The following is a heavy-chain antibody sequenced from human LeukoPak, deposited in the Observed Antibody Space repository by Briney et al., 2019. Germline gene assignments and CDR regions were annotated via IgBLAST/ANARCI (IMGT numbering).Heavy chain of an antibody. CDR2: ISSSSSTI. D-gene: IGHD3-3*01. J-gene: IGHJ5*02. CDR1: GFTFSSYA. Sequence: PGGSLRLSCAASGFTFSSYAMNWVRQAPGKGLERVSYISSSSSTIYYADSVKGRFTISRDNAKNSLCLQMNSLRAEDTAVYYCARLGYYDFWSGYNWFDPWGQGTLVTVSS. V-gene: IGHV3-48*01. CDR3: ARLGYYDFWSGYNWFDP.